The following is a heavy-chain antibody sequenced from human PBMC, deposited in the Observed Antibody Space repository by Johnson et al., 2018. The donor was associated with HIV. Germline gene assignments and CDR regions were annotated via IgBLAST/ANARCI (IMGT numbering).Heavy chain of an antibody. CDR1: GFTFSSYA. CDR2: ISYDGSNK. Sequence: VQLVESGGGVVQPGRSLRLSCAASGFTFSSYAMHWVRQAPGKGLEWVAVISYDGSNKYYADSVKGRFTISRDNSKNTVYLEMNSLRAEDTAVYYCAKDLSSGWYHAFDIWGQGTMVTVSS. CDR3: AKDLSSGWYHAFDI. V-gene: IGHV3-30*04. D-gene: IGHD6-19*01. J-gene: IGHJ3*02.